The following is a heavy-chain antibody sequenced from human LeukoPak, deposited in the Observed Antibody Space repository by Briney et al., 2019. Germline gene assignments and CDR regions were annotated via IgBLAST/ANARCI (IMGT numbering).Heavy chain of an antibody. D-gene: IGHD1-26*01. Sequence: GGSLRLSCAASGFTFSSYEMNWVRQAPGKGLEWVSYISSSGSTIYYADSVKGRFTISGDNAKNSLSLQMNSLRAEDTAVYYCARGRQNSGSYSDAFDIWGQGTVVTVSS. CDR2: ISSSGSTI. J-gene: IGHJ3*02. CDR1: GFTFSSYE. CDR3: ARGRQNSGSYSDAFDI. V-gene: IGHV3-48*03.